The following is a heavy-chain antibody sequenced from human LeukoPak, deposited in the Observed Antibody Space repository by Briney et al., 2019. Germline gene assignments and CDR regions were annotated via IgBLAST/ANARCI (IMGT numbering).Heavy chain of an antibody. D-gene: IGHD3-22*01. Sequence: ASETLSLTCTVSGGSISSYYWSWIRQPPGKGLEWIGYIYYSGSTNYNPSLKSRVTTSVDTSKNQFSLKLSSVTAADTAVYYCARGPYYDSSGYYPNDYWGQGTLVTVSS. CDR3: ARGPYYDSSGYYPNDY. V-gene: IGHV4-59*01. J-gene: IGHJ4*02. CDR1: GGSISSYY. CDR2: IYYSGST.